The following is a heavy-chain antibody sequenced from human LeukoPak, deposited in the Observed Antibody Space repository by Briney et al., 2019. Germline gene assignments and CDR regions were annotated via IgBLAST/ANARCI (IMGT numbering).Heavy chain of an antibody. Sequence: PSESLCLTRFVARGSLTNVLRSWIRQPPRGGLEWVAYVSSTGSTYYNPTLKSRVTLSVATTKSQCSLRLDSVTAADTPIYYCARQVVAGTCWFDGWGQGTLVTVA. CDR3: ARQVVAGTCWFDG. V-gene: IGHV4-59*08. D-gene: IGHD2-15*01. CDR2: VSSTGST. J-gene: IGHJ5*02. CDR1: RGSLTNVL.